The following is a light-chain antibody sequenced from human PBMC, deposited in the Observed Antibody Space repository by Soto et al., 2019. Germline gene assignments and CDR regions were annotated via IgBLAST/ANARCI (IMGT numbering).Light chain of an antibody. CDR3: QQYDEWPLT. CDR1: QNVKTR. Sequence: EKVMTQSPATLSVSPGERATLSCRASQNVKTRLAWYQQKPGQAPRLLIYDAFTRATGIHARFSGSASGTEFTITISSLQSEDFAVYYCQQYDEWPLTFGGGTKVEIK. J-gene: IGKJ4*01. V-gene: IGKV3-15*01. CDR2: DAF.